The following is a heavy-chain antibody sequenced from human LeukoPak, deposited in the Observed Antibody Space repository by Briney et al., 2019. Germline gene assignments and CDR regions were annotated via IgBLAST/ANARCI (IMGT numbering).Heavy chain of an antibody. J-gene: IGHJ3*02. Sequence: VEVSCKASGYTFTGYYMHWVRQPPGQGLEWMGWINPNSGGTNYAQKFQGRVTMTRDTSISTAYMELSRLRSDDTAVYYCARVVPTLLDAFDIWGQGTMVTVSS. V-gene: IGHV1-2*02. CDR1: GYTFTGYY. CDR3: ARVVPTLLDAFDI. D-gene: IGHD4-17*01. CDR2: INPNSGGT.